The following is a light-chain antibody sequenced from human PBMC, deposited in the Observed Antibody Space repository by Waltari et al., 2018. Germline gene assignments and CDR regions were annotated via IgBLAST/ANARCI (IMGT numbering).Light chain of an antibody. CDR2: KAS. V-gene: IGKV1-5*03. CDR3: QQYNSYSTT. J-gene: IGKJ4*01. Sequence: QQEPGKAPKLLIFKASSLESGVPSRFSGSGSGTEFTLTISSLQPDDFATYYCQQYNSYSTTFGGGTKVEVK.